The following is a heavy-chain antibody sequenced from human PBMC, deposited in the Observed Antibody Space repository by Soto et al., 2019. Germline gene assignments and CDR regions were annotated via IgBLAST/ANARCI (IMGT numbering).Heavy chain of an antibody. CDR3: ASRYYDILTGRPRRYDAFDI. CDR2: IKQDGSEK. Sequence: GGSLRLSCAASGFTFSSYWMSWVRQAPGRGLEWVANIKQDGSEKYYVDSVKGRFTISRDNAKNSLYLQMNSLRAEDTAVYYCASRYYDILTGRPRRYDAFDIWGQGTMVTVS. J-gene: IGHJ3*02. D-gene: IGHD3-9*01. V-gene: IGHV3-7*03. CDR1: GFTFSSYW.